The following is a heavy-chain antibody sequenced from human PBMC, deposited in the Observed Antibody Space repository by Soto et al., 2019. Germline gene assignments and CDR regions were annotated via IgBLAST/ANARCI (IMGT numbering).Heavy chain of an antibody. J-gene: IGHJ4*02. D-gene: IGHD5-18*01. V-gene: IGHV3-30*18. CDR1: GFTFSSYG. CDR2: ISYDGSNK. CDR3: AKGSGYSYGSAADY. Sequence: QVQLVESGGGVVQPGRSLRLSCAASGFTFSSYGMHWVRQAPGKGLEWVAVISYDGSNKYYADSVKGRFTISRDNSKNTLYLQMNSLRAEDTAVYYCAKGSGYSYGSAADYWGQGTLVTVSS.